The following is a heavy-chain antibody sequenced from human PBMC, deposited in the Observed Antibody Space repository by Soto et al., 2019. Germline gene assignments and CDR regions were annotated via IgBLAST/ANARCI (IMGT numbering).Heavy chain of an antibody. J-gene: IGHJ6*02. V-gene: IGHV1-18*04. CDR3: ARDRDTVTTTHFYYYYGMDV. Sequence: ASVKVSCKASGYTFTSYGISWVRQAPGQGLEWMGWISAYNGNTNYAQKLQGRVTMTTDTSTSTAYMELRSLRSDDTAVYYCARDRDTVTTTHFYYYYGMDVWGQGTTVTVSS. D-gene: IGHD4-17*01. CDR1: GYTFTSYG. CDR2: ISAYNGNT.